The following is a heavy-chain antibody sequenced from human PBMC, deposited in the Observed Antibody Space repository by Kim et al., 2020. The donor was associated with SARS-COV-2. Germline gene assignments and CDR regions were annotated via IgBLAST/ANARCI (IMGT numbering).Heavy chain of an antibody. D-gene: IGHD2-15*01. J-gene: IGHJ5*02. Sequence: VKGRLTISRDNSKNTLYLQMSGLRAEDTAVYYCARPVVVVPTTLNRWFDPWGQGTLVTVSS. CDR3: ARPVVVVPTTLNRWFDP. V-gene: IGHV3-23*01.